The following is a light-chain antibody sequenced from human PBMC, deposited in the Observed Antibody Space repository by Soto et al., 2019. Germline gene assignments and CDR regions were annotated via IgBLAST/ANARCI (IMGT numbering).Light chain of an antibody. CDR1: SSDVGGYNH. CDR2: EVR. V-gene: IGLV2-14*01. J-gene: IGLJ1*01. CDR3: SSYASTSSYV. Sequence: QSALTQPASVSGSPGQSITISCTGTSSDVGGYNHVSWYQQHPGKAPKLMIYEVRNRPSGVSDRFSASKSGNTASLTISGLQAEDDADYYCSSYASTSSYVFGTGTKLTVL.